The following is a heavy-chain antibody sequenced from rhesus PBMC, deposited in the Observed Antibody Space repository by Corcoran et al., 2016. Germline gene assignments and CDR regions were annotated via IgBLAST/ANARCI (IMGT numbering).Heavy chain of an antibody. CDR1: GGSISSSY. Sequence: QLQLQESGPGLVKPSETLSVTCAVSGGSISSSYWSWIRQAPGKGLECIGYIYGSGSSTNYNPSSKSRVTLSVDTSKNQLSLKLSSVTSADTAVYYCASTGMEDSWGQGVVVTVSS. CDR3: ASTGMEDS. V-gene: IGHV4-169*02. D-gene: IGHD1-1-1*01. CDR2: IYGSGSST. J-gene: IGHJ6*01.